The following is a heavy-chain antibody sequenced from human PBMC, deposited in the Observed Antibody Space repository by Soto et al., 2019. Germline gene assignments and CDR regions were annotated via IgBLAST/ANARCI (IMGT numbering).Heavy chain of an antibody. CDR3: ARDLDGSGNYYTDY. J-gene: IGHJ4*02. D-gene: IGHD3-10*01. CDR2: ISPYNRNT. Sequence: QVQLVQSGAEVKKPGASVKVPCKASGYPFSSIGISWVRQAPGQGLEWMGWISPYNRNTYYAQRLQGRVTMTTDTSTSTAYMELRSLRSDDTAVYFCARDLDGSGNYYTDYWGQGTLVTVSS. V-gene: IGHV1-18*01. CDR1: GYPFSSIG.